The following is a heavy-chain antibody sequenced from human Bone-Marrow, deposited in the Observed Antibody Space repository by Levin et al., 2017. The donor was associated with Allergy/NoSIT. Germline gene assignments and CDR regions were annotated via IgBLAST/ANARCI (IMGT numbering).Heavy chain of an antibody. V-gene: IGHV3-48*01. CDR2: ITSSARTT. J-gene: IGHJ4*02. Sequence: GGSLRLSCAGSGLNFNTYNMIWIRQAPGRGLEWVSDITSSARTTHYADSVKGRFTISRDKARSSLYLQMDSLRPEDTAVYYCATDTVGGFGHWGQGTLVIVSS. CDR1: GLNFNTYN. CDR3: ATDTVGGFGH. D-gene: IGHD1-26*01.